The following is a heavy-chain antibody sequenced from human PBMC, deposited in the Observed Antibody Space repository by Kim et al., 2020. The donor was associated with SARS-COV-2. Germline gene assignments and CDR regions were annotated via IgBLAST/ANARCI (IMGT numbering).Heavy chain of an antibody. V-gene: IGHV3-7*01. CDR3: AKNGRTFDP. J-gene: IGHJ5*02. D-gene: IGHD2-8*01. CDR1: GFTFSSNW. CDR2: IKPDGSEK. Sequence: GGSLRLSCAASGFTFSSNWMSWVRQAPGKGLEWLANIKPDGSEKYFVDSVKGRFTISRDNAKNSLYLQMNSLRTDDTAVYYCAKNGRTFDPWGQGTLVTV.